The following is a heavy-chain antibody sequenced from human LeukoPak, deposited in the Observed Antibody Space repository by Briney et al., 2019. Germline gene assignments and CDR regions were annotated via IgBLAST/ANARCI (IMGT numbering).Heavy chain of an antibody. V-gene: IGHV3-73*01. CDR1: GFTFSGSA. CDR3: TRMTPNTLGELSADY. J-gene: IGHJ4*02. CDR2: IRSKANSYAT. Sequence: QPGGSLRLSCAASGFTFSGSAMHWVRQASGKGLEWVGRIRSKANSYATAYAASVKGRFTISRDDSKNTAYLQMNGLKTEDTAVYYCTRMTPNTLGELSADYWGQGTLVTVSS. D-gene: IGHD3-16*02.